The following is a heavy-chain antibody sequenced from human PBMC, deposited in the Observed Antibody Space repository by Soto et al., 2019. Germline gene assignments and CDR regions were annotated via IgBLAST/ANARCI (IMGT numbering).Heavy chain of an antibody. CDR3: TTDSYFTLKLVRFDY. J-gene: IGHJ4*01. CDR2: IYYSGST. Sequence: SETLSLTCTVSGGXISSGGYYWSWIRQHPGKGLEWIGYIYYSGSTYYNPSLKSRVTISVDTSKNQFSLKLSSVTAADTAVYYCTTDSYFTLKLVRFDYWGLGTLVTVSS. V-gene: IGHV4-31*03. CDR1: GGXISSGGYY. D-gene: IGHD3-22*01.